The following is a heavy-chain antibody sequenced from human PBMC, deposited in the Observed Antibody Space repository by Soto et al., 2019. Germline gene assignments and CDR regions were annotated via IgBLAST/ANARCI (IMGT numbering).Heavy chain of an antibody. Sequence: SVKVSCKASGRTVSSYAISWVRQAPGQGLEWMGGIIPIVGTANYAQKFQGRVTITADEPTSTAYMELSSLRSDDTAVYYCARGGGAVAGTYFFYGNDVWGQGTT. V-gene: IGHV1-69*13. CDR1: GRTVSSYA. J-gene: IGHJ6*02. CDR3: ARGGGAVAGTYFFYGNDV. D-gene: IGHD6-19*01. CDR2: IIPIVGTA.